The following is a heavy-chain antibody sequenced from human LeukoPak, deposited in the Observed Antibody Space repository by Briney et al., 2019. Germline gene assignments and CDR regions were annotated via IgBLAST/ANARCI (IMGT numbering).Heavy chain of an antibody. CDR2: ISSSGSTI. J-gene: IGHJ2*01. CDR1: GFTFSSYE. V-gene: IGHV3-48*03. Sequence: GVSLRLSCAASGFTFSSYEMNWVRQAPGEGLEWVSYISSSGSTIYYADSLKGRFTISRDNAKNSLYLQMNSLRAEDTALYYCARDASDYWFFDLWGRGTLVTVSS. D-gene: IGHD3-3*01. CDR3: ARDASDYWFFDL.